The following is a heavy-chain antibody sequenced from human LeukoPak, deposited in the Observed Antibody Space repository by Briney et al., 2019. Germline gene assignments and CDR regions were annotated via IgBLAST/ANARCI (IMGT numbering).Heavy chain of an antibody. CDR3: ARSPKRITRVRGVTWENY. CDR2: VNHSGST. J-gene: IGHJ4*02. Sequence: PSETLSLTCAVYGGSFSGYYWSWIRQPPGKGLEWIGEVNHSGSTYYNPSLKSRVTISVDTSKNQFSLKLSSVTAADTAVYYCARSPKRITRVRGVTWENYWGQGTLVTVSS. CDR1: GGSFSGYY. V-gene: IGHV4-34*01. D-gene: IGHD3-10*01.